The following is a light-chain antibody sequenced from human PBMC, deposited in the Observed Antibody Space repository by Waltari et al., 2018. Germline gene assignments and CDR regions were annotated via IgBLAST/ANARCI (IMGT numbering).Light chain of an antibody. CDR2: QAS. V-gene: IGKV3-20*01. J-gene: IGKJ1*01. CDR3: QKYDFLPAT. CDR1: QGVGKY. Sequence: EIVLTQSPGTLSLSPGESATLSCRASQGVGKYLAGYQQRPGQAPRLLLYQASIRATGIPDRFSGSGYGTDFSLTISRLEPEDFAVYYCQKYDFLPATFGQGTTVEIK.